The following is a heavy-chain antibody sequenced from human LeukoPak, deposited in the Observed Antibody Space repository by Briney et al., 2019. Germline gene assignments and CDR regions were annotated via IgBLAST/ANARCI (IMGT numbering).Heavy chain of an antibody. D-gene: IGHD5-18*01. V-gene: IGHV1-2*02. J-gene: IGHJ4*02. CDR1: GYTFTGYY. CDR2: INPNSGGT. Sequence: ASVKVSCKASGYTFTGYYMHWVRQAPGQGLEWMGWINPNSGGTNYAQKFQGRVTMTRDTSISTAYMELSRLRSDDTAVYYCARVSGYSYGHEDYWGQGTLVTVSS. CDR3: ARVSGYSYGHEDY.